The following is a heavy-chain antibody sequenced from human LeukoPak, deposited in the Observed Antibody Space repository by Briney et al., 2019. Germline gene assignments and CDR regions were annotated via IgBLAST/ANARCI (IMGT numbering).Heavy chain of an antibody. D-gene: IGHD6-13*01. CDR2: ISGSGGST. CDR3: AKGRLLVLVLNY. V-gene: IGHV3-23*01. J-gene: IGHJ4*02. Sequence: GGSLRLSCAASGSTFSSYAMSWVRQAPGKGLEWVSAISGSGGSTYYADSVKGRFTISRDNSKNTLYLQMNSLRAEDTAVYYCAKGRLLVLVLNYWGQGTLVTVSS. CDR1: GSTFSSYA.